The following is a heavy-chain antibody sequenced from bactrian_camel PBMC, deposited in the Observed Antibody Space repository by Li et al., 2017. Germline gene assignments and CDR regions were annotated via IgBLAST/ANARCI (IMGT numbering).Heavy chain of an antibody. V-gene: IGHV3-3*01. Sequence: HVQLVESGGGSVQAGGSLRLSCANAGRTSVYYRVAWFRQGLGKDREAVAAMTGGARATNYGNFVSGRFTISQDRNSLNLQMNNLTPEDTAMYYCAAGPDVGREKHLTADQVLSIRRNNFWGQGTQVTVS. CDR1: GRTSVYYR. J-gene: IGHJ4*01. CDR3: AAGPDVGREKHLTADQVLSIRRNNF. CDR2: MTGGARAT. D-gene: IGHD3*01.